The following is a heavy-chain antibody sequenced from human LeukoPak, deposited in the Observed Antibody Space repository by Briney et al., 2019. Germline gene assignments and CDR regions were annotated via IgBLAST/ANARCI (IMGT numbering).Heavy chain of an antibody. CDR3: ARDLNWETY. V-gene: IGHV4-59*01. CDR1: GGSMSSYY. J-gene: IGHJ4*02. CDR2: IYHSGST. Sequence: TASETLSLTCSVSGGSMSSYYWSWIRQSPGKGLEWIGYIYHSGSTDYNSSLKSRVTISEDTSKKQFSLKVSSVTAADTAVYYCARDLNWETYWGQGTLVSVSS. D-gene: IGHD7-27*01.